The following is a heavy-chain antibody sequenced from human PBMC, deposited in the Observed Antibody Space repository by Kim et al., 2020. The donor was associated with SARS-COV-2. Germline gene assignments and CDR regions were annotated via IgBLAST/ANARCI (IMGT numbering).Heavy chain of an antibody. J-gene: IGHJ4*02. Sequence: GGSLRLSCAASGFSFSTYDMSWVRQAPGKGLEWVSGMSGSGGGTYYADSVKGRFTISRDSSKSTVYLQMSTLRAEDTAVYYCAKGPVVEIWGQGTLVTVSS. CDR3: AKGPVVEI. CDR1: GFSFSTYD. V-gene: IGHV3-23*01. D-gene: IGHD3-22*01. CDR2: MSGSGGGT.